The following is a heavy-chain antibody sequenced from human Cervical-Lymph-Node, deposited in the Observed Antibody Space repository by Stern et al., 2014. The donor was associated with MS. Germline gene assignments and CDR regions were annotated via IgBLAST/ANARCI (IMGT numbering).Heavy chain of an antibody. CDR2: LIPLVGVA. J-gene: IGHJ5*02. D-gene: IGHD4-17*01. V-gene: IGHV1-69*09. CDR1: GGTFRGYG. Sequence: QMQLVQSGAEVKKPGSSVNVSCKASGGTFRGYGITWVRQAPGQGLEWMGRLIPLVGVARYAPRFQGRVTINADKSMTTGYMELSSLTSDDTAVYYCARGDYGDYNWFDPWGLGTLVTVSS. CDR3: ARGDYGDYNWFDP.